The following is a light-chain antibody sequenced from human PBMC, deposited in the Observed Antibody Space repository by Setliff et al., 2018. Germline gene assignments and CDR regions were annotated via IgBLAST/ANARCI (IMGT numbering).Light chain of an antibody. V-gene: IGLV2-14*03. CDR3: SSYTCNTLD. Sequence: QSALTQPASVSGSPGQSITISCTGPSSDIGGYNYVSWYQQYPGKAPQLFIYGVSKRPSGVSDRFYGSKSGNTASLTISGLQVEDEADHYCSSYTCNTLDFAAGTKVTVL. CDR1: SSDIGGYNY. CDR2: GVS. J-gene: IGLJ1*01.